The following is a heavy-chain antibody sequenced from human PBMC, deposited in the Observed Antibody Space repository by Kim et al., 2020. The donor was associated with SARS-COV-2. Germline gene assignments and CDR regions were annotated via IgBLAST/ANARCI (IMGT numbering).Heavy chain of an antibody. D-gene: IGHD3-9*01. J-gene: IGHJ5*02. CDR3: ARACYDILTGYWFDP. Sequence: DSVKGRFTISRDNSKNTLYLQMNSLRAEDTAVYYCARACYDILTGYWFDPWGQGTLVTVSS. V-gene: IGHV3-66*01.